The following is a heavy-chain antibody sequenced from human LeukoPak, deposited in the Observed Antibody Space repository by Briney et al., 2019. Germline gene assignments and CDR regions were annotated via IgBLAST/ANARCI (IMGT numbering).Heavy chain of an antibody. D-gene: IGHD4-11*01. J-gene: IGHJ6*02. CDR2: INPIFGIA. V-gene: IGHV1-69*04. Sequence: SVKVSCKASGGTFSSYAISWVRQAPGQGLEWMGRINPIFGIANYAQKFQGRVTITADKSTSTAYMELSSLRSEDTAVYYCAIYSKVKEYYYYGMDVWGQGATVTVSS. CDR1: GGTFSSYA. CDR3: AIYSKVKEYYYYGMDV.